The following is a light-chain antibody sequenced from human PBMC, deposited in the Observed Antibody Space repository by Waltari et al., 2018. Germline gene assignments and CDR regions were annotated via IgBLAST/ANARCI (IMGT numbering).Light chain of an antibody. V-gene: IGLV4-69*01. CDR1: SGHSSNV. CDR3: QTGGHGTWV. Sequence: QLVLTQSPSASASLGASVKLTCTLSSGHSSNVTALLQQQPEKGPRYLMKVNSAGSHSTGDKIPDRFSGSSSGTEHYLTISSLQSEDEADYYCQTGGHGTWVFGGGTKLTVL. J-gene: IGLJ3*02. CDR2: VNSAGSH.